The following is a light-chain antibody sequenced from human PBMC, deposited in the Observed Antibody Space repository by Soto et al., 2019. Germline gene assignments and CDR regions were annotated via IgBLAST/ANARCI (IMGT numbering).Light chain of an antibody. J-gene: IGLJ3*02. V-gene: IGLV6-57*04. CDR3: QSSDGNAWV. Sequence: NFMLIQPLSVSESPGKTVIMSCTRNSDSIDAHFVQWYQQRPGRAPKTLIYADKQRPSGVPDRFSASIDISSNSAALIISGLKTEDEADYYCQSSDGNAWVFGGGTQLTVL. CDR2: ADK. CDR1: SDSIDAHF.